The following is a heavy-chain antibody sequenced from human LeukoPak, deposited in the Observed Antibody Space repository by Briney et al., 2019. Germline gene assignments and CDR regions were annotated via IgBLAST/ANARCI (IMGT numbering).Heavy chain of an antibody. Sequence: KPSETLSLTCTVSGASISSFYWSWIRQPAGKGLEWIGRIYISGSTNYNPSLKSRVTMSLDTSKNQFSLKLTSVTAADTAVYYCARGPESSGYYTFDFWGQGTLVTVPS. CDR3: ARGPESSGYYTFDF. J-gene: IGHJ4*02. CDR2: IYISGST. CDR1: GASISSFY. D-gene: IGHD3-22*01. V-gene: IGHV4-4*07.